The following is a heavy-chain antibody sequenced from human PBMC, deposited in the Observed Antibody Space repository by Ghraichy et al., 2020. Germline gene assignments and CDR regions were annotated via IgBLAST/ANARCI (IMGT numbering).Heavy chain of an antibody. J-gene: IGHJ4*02. V-gene: IGHV4-4*07. D-gene: IGHD3-10*01. CDR2: IYTSGST. CDR1: GGSISSYY. Sequence: SETLSLTCTVSGGSISSYYWSWIRQPAGKGLEWIGRIYTSGSTNYNPSLKSRVTMSVDTSKNQFSLKLSSVTAADTAVYYCARDTMVRGVIIPDYWGQGTLVTVSS. CDR3: ARDTMVRGVIIPDY.